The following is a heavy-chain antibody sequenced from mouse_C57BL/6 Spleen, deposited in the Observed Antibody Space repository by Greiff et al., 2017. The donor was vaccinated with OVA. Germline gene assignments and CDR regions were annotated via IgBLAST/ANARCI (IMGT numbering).Heavy chain of an antibody. V-gene: IGHV1-82*01. CDR3: ARGHDYDAWFAY. Sequence: QVHVKQSGPELVKPGASVKISCKASGYAFSSSWMNWVKQRPGKGLEWIGRIYPGDGDTNYNGKFKGKATLTADKSSSTAYMQLSSLTSEDSAVYFCARGHDYDAWFAYWGQGTLVTVSA. D-gene: IGHD2-4*01. J-gene: IGHJ3*01. CDR1: GYAFSSSW. CDR2: IYPGDGDT.